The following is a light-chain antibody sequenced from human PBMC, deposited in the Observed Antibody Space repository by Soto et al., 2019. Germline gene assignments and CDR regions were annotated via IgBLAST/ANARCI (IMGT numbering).Light chain of an antibody. CDR1: LGIRDY. J-gene: IGKJ1*01. V-gene: IGKV1-27*01. Sequence: DIQETQSPSSLSASVGDRHTITCRASLGIRDYLAWYQQKPGKVPRPLIYAASTLHSGVPSRFSGSGSGTDFTLTISSLQPEDVATYYCQKYNSAPWTFGQGTKVDIK. CDR2: AAS. CDR3: QKYNSAPWT.